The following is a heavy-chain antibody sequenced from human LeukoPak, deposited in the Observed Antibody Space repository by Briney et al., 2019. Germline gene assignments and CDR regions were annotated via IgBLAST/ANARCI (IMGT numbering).Heavy chain of an antibody. J-gene: IGHJ4*02. CDR3: ARQLGDTAGPLREQSLT. CDR2: IIPILGIA. D-gene: IGHD5-18*01. Sequence: SEKLSCKASGGTFSSYAISWVRQAPGQGLEWMGRIIPILGIANYAQKFQGRVTITADKSTSQAYVELSSLRSEDTAVYYCARQLGDTAGPLREQSLTWGQGTLVTVSS. V-gene: IGHV1-69*04. CDR1: GGTFSSYA.